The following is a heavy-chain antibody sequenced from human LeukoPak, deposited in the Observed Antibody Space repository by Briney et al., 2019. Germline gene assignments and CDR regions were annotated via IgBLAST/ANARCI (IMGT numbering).Heavy chain of an antibody. CDR3: ARVVPAAPNWFDP. Sequence: SETLSLTCTVSGGSISSYYWSWIRQPPGKGLEWIGYIYYSGSTNYNPSLKSRVTISVDTSKNQFSLKLSSVTAADTAVCYCARVVPAAPNWFDPWGQGTLVTVSS. CDR1: GGSISSYY. V-gene: IGHV4-59*01. D-gene: IGHD2-2*01. J-gene: IGHJ5*02. CDR2: IYYSGST.